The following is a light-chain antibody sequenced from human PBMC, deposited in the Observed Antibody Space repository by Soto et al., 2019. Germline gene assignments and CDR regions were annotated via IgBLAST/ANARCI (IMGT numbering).Light chain of an antibody. V-gene: IGKV1-12*01. J-gene: IGKJ4*01. CDR3: QQVKGFPLT. Sequence: IQMAQSPSSVSAFVGDRVAVTCRASQDITTWLAWYQKKPGEAPRLLIYAVSSLYSGVPTRFSGSGTGTEFTLTISNLQPEDFAIYYCQQVKGFPLTFGGGTKVDIK. CDR1: QDITTW. CDR2: AVS.